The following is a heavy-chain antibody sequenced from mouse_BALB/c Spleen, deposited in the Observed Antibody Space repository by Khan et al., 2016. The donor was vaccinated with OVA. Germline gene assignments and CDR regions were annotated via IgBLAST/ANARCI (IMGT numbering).Heavy chain of an antibody. V-gene: IGHV1S41*01. CDR1: GYTFTSFW. CDR2: IAPGSGSS. CDR3: AVSNYYGSSHYSMDY. J-gene: IGHJ4*01. Sequence: DLVKPGASVNLSCKASGYTFTSFWINWIKQRPGQGLEWIGRIAPGSGSSSYNELFKVKATLTVDTSSSTAYMPLSSLSSEASAVYFCAVSNYYGSSHYSMDYWGQGTSVTVSS. D-gene: IGHD1-1*01.